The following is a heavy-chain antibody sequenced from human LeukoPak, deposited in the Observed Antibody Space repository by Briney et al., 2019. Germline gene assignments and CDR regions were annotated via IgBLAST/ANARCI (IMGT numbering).Heavy chain of an antibody. Sequence: PGGSLRLSCAASGFTFSSYAMSWVRQAPGKGLEWVSAISGSGGSTYYADSVKGRFNISRDNSKNTLYLQMNSLRAEDTAVYYCAKNYYDSSGYYYFDYWGQGTLVTVSS. CDR1: GFTFSSYA. J-gene: IGHJ4*02. D-gene: IGHD3-22*01. V-gene: IGHV3-23*01. CDR3: AKNYYDSSGYYYFDY. CDR2: ISGSGGST.